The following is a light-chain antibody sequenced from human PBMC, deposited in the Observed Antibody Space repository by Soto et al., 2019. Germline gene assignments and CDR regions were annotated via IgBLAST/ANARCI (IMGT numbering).Light chain of an antibody. CDR3: QQFHISRT. V-gene: IGKV3D-15*01. J-gene: IGKJ1*01. CDR1: QSVGSN. Sequence: EIVMAQSPATLSVSPGERATLSCRASQSVGSNLAWYQQRPGQAPRLLIYGASNRATGIPDRFSGSGSGTDFTLTISSLQSEDFAVYYCQQFHISRTFGQGTKVDIK. CDR2: GAS.